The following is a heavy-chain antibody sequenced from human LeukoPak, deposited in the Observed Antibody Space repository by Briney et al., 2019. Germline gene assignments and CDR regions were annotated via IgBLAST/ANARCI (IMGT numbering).Heavy chain of an antibody. Sequence: PSETLSLTCTVSGGSISSCDYYWSWTRQPPGKGLEWIGYIYYSGSTYYNPSLKSRVTISVDTSKNQFSLKLSSVTAADTAVYYCARDPAVIYYYYGMDVWGQGTTVTVSS. CDR1: GGSISSCDYY. D-gene: IGHD2-21*01. CDR2: IYYSGST. V-gene: IGHV4-30-4*01. J-gene: IGHJ6*02. CDR3: ARDPAVIYYYYGMDV.